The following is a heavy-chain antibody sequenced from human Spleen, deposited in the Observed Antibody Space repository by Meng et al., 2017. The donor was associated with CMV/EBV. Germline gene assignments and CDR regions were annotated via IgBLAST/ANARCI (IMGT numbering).Heavy chain of an antibody. CDR3: ARGRVEYSSSSSWFDP. D-gene: IGHD6-6*01. Sequence: SVKVSCKASGGTFSSYTISWVRQAPGQGLEWMGRIIPILGIANYAQKFQGRVTMTRNTSISTAYMELSSLRSEDTAVYYCARGRVEYSSSSSWFDPWGQGTLVTVSS. CDR1: GGTFSSYT. V-gene: IGHV1-69*02. CDR2: IIPILGIA. J-gene: IGHJ5*02.